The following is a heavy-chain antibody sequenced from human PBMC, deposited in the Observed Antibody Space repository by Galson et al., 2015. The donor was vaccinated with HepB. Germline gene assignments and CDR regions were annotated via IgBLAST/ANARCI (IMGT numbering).Heavy chain of an antibody. CDR1: GGTFSSYA. CDR2: IIPIFGTA. Sequence: SVKVSCKASGGTFSSYAISWVRQAPGQGLEWMGGIIPIFGTANYAQKFQGRVTITADESTSTAYMELSSLRSEDTAVYYCARRIAVAGSYYYGMDVWGQGTTVTVSS. CDR3: ARRIAVAGSYYYGMDV. J-gene: IGHJ6*02. D-gene: IGHD6-19*01. V-gene: IGHV1-69*13.